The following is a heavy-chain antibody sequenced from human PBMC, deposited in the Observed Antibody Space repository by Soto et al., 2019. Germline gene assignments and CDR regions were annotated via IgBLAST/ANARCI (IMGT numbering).Heavy chain of an antibody. CDR1: GGSISSYY. Sequence: SETLSLTCTVSGGSISSYYWTLMRQPPGKGLEWIGYIYYSGSTYYNPSLKSRVTISVDTSKNQFSLRLNSVNAADTAVYYCARCTVTTLYYYGMDVWGQGTRVTVSS. V-gene: IGHV4-59*01. CDR3: ARCTVTTLYYYGMDV. CDR2: IYYSGST. J-gene: IGHJ6*02. D-gene: IGHD4-17*01.